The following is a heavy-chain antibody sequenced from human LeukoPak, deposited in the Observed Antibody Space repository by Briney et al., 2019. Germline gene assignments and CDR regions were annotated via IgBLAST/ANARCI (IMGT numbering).Heavy chain of an antibody. CDR1: GFTFSSFA. V-gene: IGHV3-30*04. CDR2: ISYDGNNK. J-gene: IGHJ4*02. Sequence: GRSLRLSCPASGFTFSSFAVHWVRQAPAKGLEWVAVISYDGNNKYYADSVKGRFTISRDDSKSTLYLQMNSLRAEDTAVYYCARDHIVGATNFDYWGQGTLVTVSS. CDR3: ARDHIVGATNFDY. D-gene: IGHD1-26*01.